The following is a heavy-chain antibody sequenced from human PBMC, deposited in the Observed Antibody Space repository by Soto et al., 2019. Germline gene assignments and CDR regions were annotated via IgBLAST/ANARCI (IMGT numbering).Heavy chain of an antibody. CDR2: IYGGGTT. CDR1: GFTVSSKY. D-gene: IGHD6-19*01. CDR3: VQTTGWPGFDF. V-gene: IGHV3-53*01. Sequence: EVQLVESGGGLIQPGGSLRLSCAASGFTVSSKYMTWVRQAPGKGLEWVSVIYGGGTTYYADSVKGRFTISRDNPKNTLYLQGNSLRAEDTAVYYCVQTTGWPGFDFWGQGTLVTVSS. J-gene: IGHJ4*02.